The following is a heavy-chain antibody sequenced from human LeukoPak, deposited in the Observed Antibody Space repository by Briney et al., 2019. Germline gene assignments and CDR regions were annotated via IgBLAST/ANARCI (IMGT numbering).Heavy chain of an antibody. CDR2: IKSKTDGGTT. J-gene: IGHJ4*02. Sequence: GGSLGLSCAASGFTFSNAWMSWVRQAPGKGLEWVGRIKSKTDGGTTDYAAPVKGRFTISRDDSKNTLYLQMNSLKTEDTAVYYCTTDEVLLWFGDPPFDYWGQGTLVTVSS. V-gene: IGHV3-15*01. CDR1: GFTFSNAW. D-gene: IGHD3-10*01. CDR3: TTDEVLLWFGDPPFDY.